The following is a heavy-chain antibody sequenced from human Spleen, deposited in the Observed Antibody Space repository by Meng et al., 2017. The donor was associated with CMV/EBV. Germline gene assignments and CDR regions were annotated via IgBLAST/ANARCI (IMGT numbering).Heavy chain of an antibody. D-gene: IGHD1-7*01. Sequence: GESLKISCAASGFSFSTYGMHWVRQAPGKGLEWVAVIWYDGSNKYYADSLKGRFTISRDNSKDYLFLQMNSLRTEDTALYYCVRDSDNWNYPNYFDFWGQGTLVTVSS. CDR3: VRDSDNWNYPNYFDF. J-gene: IGHJ4*02. V-gene: IGHV3-33*01. CDR1: GFSFSTYG. CDR2: IWYDGSNK.